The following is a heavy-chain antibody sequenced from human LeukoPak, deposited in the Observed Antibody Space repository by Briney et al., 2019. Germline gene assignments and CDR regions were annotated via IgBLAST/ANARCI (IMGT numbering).Heavy chain of an antibody. V-gene: IGHV4-59*01. CDR2: IYFSGST. D-gene: IGHD2-15*01. CDR3: ARGGSRSSFDY. CDR1: GGWIGSCY. J-gene: IGHJ4*02. Sequence: PSETLALTGDVCGGWIGSCYWSWMRHHPGKGLEWIGYIYFSGSTNYSPSLKSRVTISVDTSKNQFSLNLSSVTAADTAVYYCARGGSRSSFDYWGPGILVTVSS.